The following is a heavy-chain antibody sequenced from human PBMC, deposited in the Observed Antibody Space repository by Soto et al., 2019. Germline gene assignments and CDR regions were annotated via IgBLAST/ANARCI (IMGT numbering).Heavy chain of an antibody. J-gene: IGHJ6*02. D-gene: IGHD3-3*01. V-gene: IGHV4-34*01. CDR1: GGSFSGYY. CDR2: INHSGST. Sequence: SETLSLTCAVYGGSFSGYYWSWIRQPPGKGLEWIGEINHSGSTNYNPSLKSRVTISVDTSKNQFSLKLSSVTAADTAVYYCARRGGIYDFWSGYYTFYYGMDVWGQGTTVTVS. CDR3: ARRGGIYDFWSGYYTFYYGMDV.